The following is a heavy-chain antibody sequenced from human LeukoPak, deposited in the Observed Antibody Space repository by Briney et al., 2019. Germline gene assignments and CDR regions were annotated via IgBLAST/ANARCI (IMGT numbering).Heavy chain of an antibody. D-gene: IGHD3-10*01. V-gene: IGHV3-30-3*01. J-gene: IGHJ5*02. CDR3: ARDTELLWFGELTSFDP. CDR2: ISYDGSNK. CDR1: GFTFSSYA. Sequence: GGSLRLSCAASGFTFSSYAMHWVRQAPGKGLEWVAVISYDGSNKYYADSVKGRFTISRDNSKNTLYLQMHSLRAEDTAVYYCARDTELLWFGELTSFDPWGQGTLVTVSS.